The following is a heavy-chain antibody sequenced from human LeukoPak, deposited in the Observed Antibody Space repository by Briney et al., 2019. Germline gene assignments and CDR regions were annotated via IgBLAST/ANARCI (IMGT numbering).Heavy chain of an antibody. V-gene: IGHV1-2*02. CDR3: ARERGWSHFDY. Sequence: ASVKVSCKASGYTFTDYYIDGVRQAPGQGLEWMGWINAKNGGAKYSQKLQGGVTMTRETSISTAYMEVSNLRSDDTAMYYCARERGWSHFDYWGQGTLLTVSS. CDR2: INAKNGGA. D-gene: IGHD2-15*01. CDR1: GYTFTDYY. J-gene: IGHJ4*02.